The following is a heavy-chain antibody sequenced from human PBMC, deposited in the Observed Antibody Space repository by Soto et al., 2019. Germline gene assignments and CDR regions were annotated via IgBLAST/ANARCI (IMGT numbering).Heavy chain of an antibody. CDR2: IISMFRTA. D-gene: IGHD3-22*01. CDR1: GGTFNTYT. CDR3: ARAAKRYYYDSSGHEDPFDY. V-gene: IGHV1-69*01. Sequence: QVQLVQSGAEVKEPGSSVKVSCQVSGGTFNTYTISWVRQAPGQGLEWMGGIISMFRTAEYAQRFRGRVTITADESTRTVYMEMSSLRSDDTAVYYCARAAKRYYYDSSGHEDPFDYWGQGTLVTVSS. J-gene: IGHJ4*02.